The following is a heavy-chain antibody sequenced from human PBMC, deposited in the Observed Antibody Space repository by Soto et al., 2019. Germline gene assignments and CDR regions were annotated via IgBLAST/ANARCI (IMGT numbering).Heavy chain of an antibody. V-gene: IGHV3-48*03. D-gene: IGHD7-27*01. Sequence: GGSLRLSCAASGFTFSSYEMNWVRQAPGKGLEWVSYISSSGSTIYYADSVKGRFTISRDNAKNSLYLQMNSLRAEDTAVYYCARKLGDAFDIWGQGTMGTVSS. CDR2: ISSSGSTI. CDR3: ARKLGDAFDI. CDR1: GFTFSSYE. J-gene: IGHJ3*02.